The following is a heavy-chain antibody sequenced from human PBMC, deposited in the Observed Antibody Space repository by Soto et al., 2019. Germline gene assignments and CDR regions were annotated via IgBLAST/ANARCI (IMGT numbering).Heavy chain of an antibody. V-gene: IGHV4-59*01. CDR1: GGSISSYY. D-gene: IGHD5-18*01. CDR3: ARDHRLVPSVDTAMVGFYYYYYGMDV. Sequence: SETLSLTCTVSGGSISSYYWSWIRQPPGKGLEWIGYIYYSGSTNYNPSLKSRVTISVDTSKNQFSLKLSSVTAADTAVYYCARDHRLVPSVDTAMVGFYYYYYGMDVWGQGTTVTVSS. CDR2: IYYSGST. J-gene: IGHJ6*02.